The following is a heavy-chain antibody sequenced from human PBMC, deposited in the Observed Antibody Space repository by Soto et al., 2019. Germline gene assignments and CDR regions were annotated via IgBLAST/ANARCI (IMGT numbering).Heavy chain of an antibody. CDR2: ISSSSSTI. J-gene: IGHJ4*02. CDR1: GFTFSSYS. D-gene: IGHD5-18*01. V-gene: IGHV3-48*02. Sequence: EVQLEESEGGLVQPGGSLRLSCAASGFTFSSYSMNWVRQAPGKGLEWVSYISSSSSTIYYADTVKGRFTISRDNAMNSLYLQMNSLRDEDTAVYYCARSGYSYGSGFDYWGQGTLVTVSS. CDR3: ARSGYSYGSGFDY.